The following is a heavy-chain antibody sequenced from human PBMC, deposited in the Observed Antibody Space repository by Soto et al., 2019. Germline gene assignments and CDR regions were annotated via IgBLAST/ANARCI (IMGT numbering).Heavy chain of an antibody. CDR3: AREVTGTYYYYYGMDV. D-gene: IGHD1-20*01. CDR2: TYYRSKWYN. J-gene: IGHJ6*01. CDR1: GDXVSSNSGA. Sequence: QXLSLTCAISGDXVSSNSGAWNWIRQSPSRGLEWLGRTYYRSKWYNDYAVSVKSRITINPDTSKNQFSLQLNSVTHEETAVYYCAREVTGTYYYYYGMDVWGPGTTVTVS. V-gene: IGHV6-1*01.